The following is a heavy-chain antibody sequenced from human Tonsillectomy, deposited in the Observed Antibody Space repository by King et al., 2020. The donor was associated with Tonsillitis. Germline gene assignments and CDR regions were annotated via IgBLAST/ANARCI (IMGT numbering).Heavy chain of an antibody. CDR2: LDYSGSS. V-gene: IGHV4-59*01. Sequence: QLQESGPGLVKPSETLSLTCTVSGDSISSSYWSWVRQPPGKRLEWLGYLDYSGSSNYNPSLKSRVTISVDTSKNHFYLNLSSVTAADTAVYYCAKQRGFVGYWGQGILVTVSS. D-gene: IGHD1/OR15-1a*01. CDR3: AKQRGFVGY. J-gene: IGHJ4*02. CDR1: GDSISSSY.